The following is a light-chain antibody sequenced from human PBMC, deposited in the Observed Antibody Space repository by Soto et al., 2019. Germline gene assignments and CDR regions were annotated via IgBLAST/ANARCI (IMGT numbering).Light chain of an antibody. V-gene: IGLV2-14*01. Sequence: QSALTQPASVSGSPGQSITISCTGTSSDVGGYHYVSWYQQHPGKAPKLMIYEVSNRPSGVSNRFSGSKSGNTASLTISGLQAEDEAHYYCSSYTTSSTLVIFGGGTKLTV. CDR3: SSYTTSSTLVI. CDR2: EVS. CDR1: SSDVGGYHY. J-gene: IGLJ2*01.